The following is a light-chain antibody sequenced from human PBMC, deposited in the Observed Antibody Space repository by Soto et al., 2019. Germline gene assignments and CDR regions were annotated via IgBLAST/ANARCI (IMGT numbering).Light chain of an antibody. J-gene: IGKJ1*01. Sequence: DIQMTQSPSTLSASVGDRVTITCRASQSISSWLAWYQQKPGKAPKLLIYDSSRLESGVPSRFSGSGSGTEFTLTISSLQPDDFATYYCQQYNSYPWTGGQGTKVEIK. CDR1: QSISSW. V-gene: IGKV1-5*01. CDR2: DSS. CDR3: QQYNSYPWT.